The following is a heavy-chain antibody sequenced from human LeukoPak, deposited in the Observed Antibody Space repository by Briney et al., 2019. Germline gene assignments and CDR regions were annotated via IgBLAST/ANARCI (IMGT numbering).Heavy chain of an antibody. CDR1: GFTFSTYF. CDR2: IASDGSHT. D-gene: IGHD2-21*01. V-gene: IGHV3-30-3*01. Sequence: GRSLRLSCAASGFTFSTYFMHWVRQAPGKGLEWVADIASDGSHTFHVESVKGRFTISRDNSKNTLYLQMNSPRAEDTAVYFCARERQDTILHSGAFDIWGQGTMVTVSS. CDR3: ARERQDTILHSGAFDI. J-gene: IGHJ3*02.